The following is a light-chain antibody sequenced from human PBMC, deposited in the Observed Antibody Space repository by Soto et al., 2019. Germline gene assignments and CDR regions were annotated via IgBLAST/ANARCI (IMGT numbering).Light chain of an antibody. CDR3: LHRSDWPLGS. V-gene: IGKV3-11*01. J-gene: IGKJ3*01. CDR1: QSVSRN. CDR2: GAS. Sequence: IVLTQSPATLSLSPGERATLSCRTSQSVSRNLAWYQQKPGQAPRLLVYGASNRASGIPARFSGSGSGTDFTLTISSLEPEDFAVYYCLHRSDWPLGSFGPGTKVDVK.